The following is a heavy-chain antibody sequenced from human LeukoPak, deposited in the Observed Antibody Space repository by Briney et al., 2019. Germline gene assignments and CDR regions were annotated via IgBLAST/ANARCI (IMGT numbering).Heavy chain of an antibody. Sequence: PSETLSLTCTVSGGSISSSSYFWSWIRQPPGKGLEWIASINYSGSTYYNPSLKSRVTISVDTSENQFSLKLSSVTAADTAVYYCARYVVYGSGKYYFDYWGQGTLVTVSS. D-gene: IGHD3-10*01. V-gene: IGHV4-39*01. CDR3: ARYVVYGSGKYYFDY. J-gene: IGHJ4*02. CDR1: GGSISSSSYF. CDR2: INYSGST.